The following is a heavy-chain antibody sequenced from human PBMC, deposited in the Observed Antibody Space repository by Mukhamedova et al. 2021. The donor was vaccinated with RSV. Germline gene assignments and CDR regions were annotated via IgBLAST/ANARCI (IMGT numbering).Heavy chain of an antibody. CDR3: ANDKYVLPWFGEAQLDN. CDR1: A. J-gene: IGHJ4*02. CDR2: ISGSGGST. D-gene: IGHD3-10*01. V-gene: IGHV3-23*01. Sequence: AMSWVRQAPGKGLEWVSAISGSGGSTYYADSVKGRFTISRDNSKNTLYLQMNSLRAEDTAVYYCANDKYVLPWFGEAQLDNWGQG.